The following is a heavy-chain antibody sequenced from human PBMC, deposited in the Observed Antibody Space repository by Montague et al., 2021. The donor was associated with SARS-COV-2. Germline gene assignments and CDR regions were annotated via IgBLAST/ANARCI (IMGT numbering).Heavy chain of an antibody. CDR3: ASELGLFDP. V-gene: IGHV3-7*01. CDR1: GFTFSSYW. CDR2: IKQDGSEK. J-gene: IGHJ5*02. Sequence: SLRLSCAASGFTFSSYWMSWVRQAPGKGLKWVANIKQDGSEKYYVDSVKGRFTISRDNAKNSLYLQMNSLSAEDTAVYYCASELGLFDPWGQGTLVTVSS.